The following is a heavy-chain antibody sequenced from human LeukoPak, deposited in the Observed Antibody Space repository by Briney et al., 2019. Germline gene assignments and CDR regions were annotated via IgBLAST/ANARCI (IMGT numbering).Heavy chain of an antibody. D-gene: IGHD2/OR15-2a*01. Sequence: GGSLLLSCAASGFIFSNYGMHWGRQAPGKGLEWMAVIWHDGADKFYADSVKGRFTISRDNSKSTLYLQIDNLRVEDTAVYYCVRTHYIQAFNIWGQGTLVTVSS. CDR2: IWHDGADK. CDR1: GFIFSNYG. V-gene: IGHV3-33*01. CDR3: VRTHYIQAFNI. J-gene: IGHJ3*02.